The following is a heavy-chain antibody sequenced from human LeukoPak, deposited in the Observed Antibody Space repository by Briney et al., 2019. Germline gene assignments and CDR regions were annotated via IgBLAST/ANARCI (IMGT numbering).Heavy chain of an antibody. CDR1: GFTFSSYA. J-gene: IGHJ4*02. CDR2: ISYDGSNK. D-gene: IGHD2-15*01. Sequence: PGGSLRLPCAASGFTFSSYAMHWVRQAPGKGLEWVAVISYDGSNKYYADSVKGRFTISRDNSKNTLYLQMNSLRAEDTAVYYCARDPPSCSGGSCYSLFYFDYWGQGTLVTVSS. V-gene: IGHV3-30-3*01. CDR3: ARDPPSCSGGSCYSLFYFDY.